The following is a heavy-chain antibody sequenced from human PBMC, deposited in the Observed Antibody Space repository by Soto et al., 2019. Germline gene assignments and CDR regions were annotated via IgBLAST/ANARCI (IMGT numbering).Heavy chain of an antibody. CDR1: GGFTSTNNW. CDR3: ARSPPSSYYGGSGTFDY. V-gene: IGHV4-4*02. D-gene: IGHD3-10*01. J-gene: IGHJ4*02. Sequence: QLQLQESGPGLVRPSGTLSLTCAVSGGFTSTNNWWGWVRQPPEKGMEWIGDAYHSGSTEYNPSLKSRVSISVDKSKNQISLKLTSATAADTAVYYCARSPPSSYYGGSGTFDYWGQGTLVTVSS. CDR2: AYHSGST.